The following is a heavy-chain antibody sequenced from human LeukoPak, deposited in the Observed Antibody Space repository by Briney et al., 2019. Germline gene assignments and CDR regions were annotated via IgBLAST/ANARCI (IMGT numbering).Heavy chain of an antibody. Sequence: SETLSLTCAVSGGSISSGSYYWSWIRQPAGKGLEWIGRIYTSGSTNYNPSLKSRVTISVDTSTNQFSLKLSSVTAADTAVYYCARDTAPFGSGSYNYWRQGTLVTVSS. CDR3: ARDTAPFGSGSYNY. CDR2: IYTSGST. J-gene: IGHJ4*02. CDR1: GGSISSGSYY. V-gene: IGHV4-61*02. D-gene: IGHD3-10*01.